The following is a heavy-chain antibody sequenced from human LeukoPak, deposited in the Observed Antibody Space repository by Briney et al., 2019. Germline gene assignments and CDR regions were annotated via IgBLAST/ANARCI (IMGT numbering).Heavy chain of an antibody. CDR1: GGSISSGGYY. J-gene: IGHJ3*02. CDR2: IYHSGST. D-gene: IGHD3-22*01. V-gene: IGHV4-30-2*05. CDR3: ARMYYYDSSGYYGNLWFLGAFDI. Sequence: KPSQTLSLTCTVSGGSISSGGYYWSWIRQPPGKGLEWIGYIYHSGSTYYNPSLKSRVTISVDTSKNQFSLKLSSVTAADTAVYYCARMYYYDSSGYYGNLWFLGAFDIWGQGTMVTVSS.